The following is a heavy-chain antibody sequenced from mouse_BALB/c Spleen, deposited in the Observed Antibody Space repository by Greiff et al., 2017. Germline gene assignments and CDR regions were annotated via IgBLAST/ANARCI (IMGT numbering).Heavy chain of an antibody. CDR1: GYTFTSYT. Sequence: QVQLKQSGAELVRPGASVKMSCKASGYTFTSYTMHWVKQRPGQGLEWIGYINPSSGYTNYNQKFKDKATLTADKSSSTAYMQLSSLTSEDSAVYYCARNYYDYDGWYFDVGGARTAVTVSS. J-gene: IGHJ1*01. CDR2: INPSSGYT. D-gene: IGHD2-4*01. CDR3: ARNYYDYDGWYFDV. V-gene: IGHV1-4*01.